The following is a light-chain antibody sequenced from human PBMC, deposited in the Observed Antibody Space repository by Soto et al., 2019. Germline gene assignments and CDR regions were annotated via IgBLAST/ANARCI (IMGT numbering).Light chain of an antibody. CDR3: AAWDDSLRV. Sequence: QSVLTQPPSASGTPGQRVTISCSGSGSNIGTNYVYWYQQFPGTAPKLLIYKNNQRPSGVPDRFSGSMSGTSASLAISGLRSEDEADYCCAAWDDSLRVFGGGTKLTVL. J-gene: IGLJ3*02. CDR2: KNN. CDR1: GSNIGTNY. V-gene: IGLV1-47*01.